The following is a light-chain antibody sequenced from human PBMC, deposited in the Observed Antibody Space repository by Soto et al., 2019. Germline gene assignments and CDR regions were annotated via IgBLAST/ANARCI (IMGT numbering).Light chain of an antibody. J-gene: IGKJ4*01. CDR1: QSVTTY. CDR2: AAS. V-gene: IGKV1-39*01. CDR3: QQSFSDPPLS. Sequence: DIQLTQSPSSLSASVGDRVTITCRASQSVTTYLNWYQQKPGKAPKLLISAASSLRDGVPSRFSRSGSGTVFTLTINSLHPEDFATYYCQQSFSDPPLSFGGGTRVEVK.